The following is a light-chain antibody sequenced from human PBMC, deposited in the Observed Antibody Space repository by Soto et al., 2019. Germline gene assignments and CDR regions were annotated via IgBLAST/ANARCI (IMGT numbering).Light chain of an antibody. CDR1: QSVSTN. CDR3: QHYNNWPPWT. Sequence: IVMTQSPATLPVSPGERATLSCRASQSVSTNVAWYQQKPGQAPRLLLYGASTRATGVPARFSGSGSGTEFTLTISGLQSEDFGVYYCQHYNNWPPWTFGQGTKVEIK. CDR2: GAS. J-gene: IGKJ1*01. V-gene: IGKV3-15*01.